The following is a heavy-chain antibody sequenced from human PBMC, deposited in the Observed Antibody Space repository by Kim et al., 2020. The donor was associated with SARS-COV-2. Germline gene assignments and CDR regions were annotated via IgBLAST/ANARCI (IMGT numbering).Heavy chain of an antibody. J-gene: IGHJ3*02. CDR2: ISDSGST. CDR3: ARLRYSGTYRAGYAFDI. D-gene: IGHD1-26*01. V-gene: IGHV4-39*01. CDR1: GGSISSSTYY. Sequence: SETLSLTCTVSGGSISSSTYYWGWIRQPPGKALEWIGTISDSGSTYYNPSLRSRVTISVDTSKNQFSLKLTSVTAADTAVFYCARLRYSGTYRAGYAFDIWGQGTMVTVSS.